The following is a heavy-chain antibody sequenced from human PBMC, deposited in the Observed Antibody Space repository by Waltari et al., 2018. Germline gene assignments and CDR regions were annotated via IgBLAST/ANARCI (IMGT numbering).Heavy chain of an antibody. V-gene: IGHV4-34*01. CDR2: INHSGST. Sequence: QVQLQQWGAGLLKPSETLSLTCAVYGGSFSGYYWSWIRQPPGKGLEWIGEINHSGSTNYNPSLKSRVTRSVDTSKNQFSLKLSSVTAADTAVYYCARGGYYYDSSGYYYFGLSDYWGQGTLVTVSS. D-gene: IGHD3-22*01. J-gene: IGHJ4*02. CDR1: GGSFSGYY. CDR3: ARGGYYYDSSGYYYFGLSDY.